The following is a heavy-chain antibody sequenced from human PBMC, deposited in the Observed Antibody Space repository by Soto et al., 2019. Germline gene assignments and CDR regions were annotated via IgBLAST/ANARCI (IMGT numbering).Heavy chain of an antibody. CDR3: ANKGGRNIATYFDY. J-gene: IGHJ4*01. D-gene: IGHD2-15*01. V-gene: IGHV3-23*01. CDR2: ISGSGGST. Sequence: AGGSLRLSCAASGFTFSSYAMSWVRQAPGKGLEWVSAISGSGGSTYYADSVKGRFTISRDNSKNTLYLQMNSLRAEDTAVYYCANKGGRNIATYFDYWGHGTLVTVSS. CDR1: GFTFSSYA.